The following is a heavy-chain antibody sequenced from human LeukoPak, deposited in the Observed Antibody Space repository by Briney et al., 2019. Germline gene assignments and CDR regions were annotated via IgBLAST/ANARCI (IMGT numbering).Heavy chain of an antibody. CDR2: INHSRST. V-gene: IGHV4-34*01. D-gene: IGHD3-10*01. CDR3: ARVGYYYGFH. Sequence: SETLSLTCAVYGGSFSGYYWSWIRQPPGKGLEWIGEINHSRSTNYNPSLKSRVTISVDTSKNQFSLKLSSVTAADTAVYYCARVGYYYGFHWGQGTLVTVSS. CDR1: GGSFSGYY. J-gene: IGHJ4*02.